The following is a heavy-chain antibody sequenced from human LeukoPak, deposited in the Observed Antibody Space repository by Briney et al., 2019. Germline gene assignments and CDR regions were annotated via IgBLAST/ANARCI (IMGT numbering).Heavy chain of an antibody. CDR3: ARLPPRQWLGDY. CDR2: IYYSGST. CDR1: GGSISSSSYY. Sequence: SETLSLTCTVSGGSISSSSYYWGWIRQPPGKGLEWIGSIYYSGSTHYNPSLKSRVTKSVDTSKNQFSLKLSSVTAADTAVYYCARLPPRQWLGDYWGQGTLVTVSS. D-gene: IGHD6-19*01. V-gene: IGHV4-39*07. J-gene: IGHJ4*02.